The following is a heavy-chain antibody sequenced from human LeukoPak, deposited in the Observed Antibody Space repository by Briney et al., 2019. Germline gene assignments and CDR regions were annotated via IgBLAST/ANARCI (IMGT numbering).Heavy chain of an antibody. D-gene: IGHD3-3*01. CDR3: ARADFWSGLFDY. V-gene: IGHV4-39*02. J-gene: IGHJ4*02. Sequence: SETLSLTCGVHGGSFSGYYWGWIRQPPGKGLEWIGSIYYSGNTYYNPSLKSRVTLSVDTSKNHFSLKLNSVTAADTAVYYCARADFWSGLFDYWGQGTLVTVSS. CDR2: IYYSGNT. CDR1: GGSFSGYY.